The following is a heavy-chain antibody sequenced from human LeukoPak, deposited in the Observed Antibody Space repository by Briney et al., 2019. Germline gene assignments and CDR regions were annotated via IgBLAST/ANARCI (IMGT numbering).Heavy chain of an antibody. CDR1: VYTFTSYD. J-gene: IGHJ6*03. CDR3: ARGSCSSTSCHTNYYYYYMDV. CDR2: MNPNSGNT. V-gene: IGHV1-8*03. Sequence: ASVKVSCKASVYTFTSYDINWVRQATGQGLEWMGWMNPNSGNTGYAQKFQGRVTITRNTSISTAYMELSSLRSEDTAVYYCARGSCSSTSCHTNYYYYYMDVWGKGTTVTVSS. D-gene: IGHD2-2*02.